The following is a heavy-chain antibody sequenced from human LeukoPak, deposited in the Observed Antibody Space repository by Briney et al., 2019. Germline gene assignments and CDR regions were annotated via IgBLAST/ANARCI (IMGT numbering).Heavy chain of an antibody. V-gene: IGHV4-59*02. D-gene: IGHD2-2*02. CDR2: IYYSGST. CDR3: ARVVNVVVPAAIQPYYYYMDV. Sequence: PGGSLRLSCAASGFTVSSNYMNWVRQPPGKGLEWIGYIYYSGSTNYNPSLKSRVTMPVDTSKNQFSLKLSSVTAADTAVYYCARVVNVVVPAAIQPYYYYMDVWGKGTTVTVSS. CDR1: GFTVSSNY. J-gene: IGHJ6*03.